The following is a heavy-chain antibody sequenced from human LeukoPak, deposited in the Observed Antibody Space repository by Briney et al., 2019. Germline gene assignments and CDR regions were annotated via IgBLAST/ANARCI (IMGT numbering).Heavy chain of an antibody. CDR1: GFTFSSYA. Sequence: GGSLRLSCAASGFTFSSYAMSWVRQAPGKGLEWVSAISGSGGSTYYADSVKGRFTISRDNSKNTLYLQMNSLRAEDTAVYYWAKKSDFDSRCFYEYGGREPRVTVS. CDR2: ISGSGGST. J-gene: IGHJ4*02. V-gene: IGHV3-23*01. CDR3: AKKSDFDSRCFYEY. D-gene: IGHD3-22*01.